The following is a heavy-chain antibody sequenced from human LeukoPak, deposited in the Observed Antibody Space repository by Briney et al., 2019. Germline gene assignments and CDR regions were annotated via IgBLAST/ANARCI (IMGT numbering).Heavy chain of an antibody. D-gene: IGHD2-2*01. Sequence: GGSLRLSCAASGFSFSTYAMSWVRQAPGKGLEWVSGIADNGVNTYYADSVKGRFAISRDSSKNTLYLQMNSLRAEDTAVYYCATNRGYCSSTSCPFYFDYWGQGTLVTVSS. CDR2: IADNGVNT. J-gene: IGHJ4*02. CDR3: ATNRGYCSSTSCPFYFDY. CDR1: GFSFSTYA. V-gene: IGHV3-23*01.